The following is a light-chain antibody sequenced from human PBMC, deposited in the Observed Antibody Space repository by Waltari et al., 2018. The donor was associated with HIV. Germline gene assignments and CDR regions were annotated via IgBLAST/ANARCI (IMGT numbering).Light chain of an antibody. Sequence: QSVLTQPPSASGTPGQRVTISCSGSSSNIGTNTVNWYQQLPGTAPKLLIYTNNRRPSGVPDRFSSSKSGTSASLASSGLQSEDEADYYCAAWDDSLNGNVFGPGTKVTVL. CDR2: TNN. CDR1: SSNIGTNT. V-gene: IGLV1-44*01. CDR3: AAWDDSLNGNV. J-gene: IGLJ1*01.